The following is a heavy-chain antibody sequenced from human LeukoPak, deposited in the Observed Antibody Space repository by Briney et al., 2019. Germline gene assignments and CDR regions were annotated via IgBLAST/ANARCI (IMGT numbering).Heavy chain of an antibody. D-gene: IGHD2-2*01. J-gene: IGHJ4*02. Sequence: ALVKVSCKASGYTFTSYGISWVRQAPGQGLEWMGWISAYNGNTNYAQKLRGRVTMTTDTSTSTAYMELRSLRFDDTAVYYCAREGRDSTSSDYWGQGTLVTVSS. V-gene: IGHV1-18*01. CDR2: ISAYNGNT. CDR1: GYTFTSYG. CDR3: AREGRDSTSSDY.